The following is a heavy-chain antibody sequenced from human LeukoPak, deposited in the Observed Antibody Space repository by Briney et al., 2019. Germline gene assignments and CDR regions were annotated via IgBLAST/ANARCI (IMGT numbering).Heavy chain of an antibody. CDR3: AKDWATTVVTSFDY. J-gene: IGHJ4*02. CDR1: GFTFSSYG. V-gene: IGHV3-23*01. D-gene: IGHD4-23*01. CDR2: ISGSGGST. Sequence: GGTLRLSCAASGFTFSSYGMSWVRQAPGKGLEWVSAISGSGGSTYYADSVKGRFTTSRDNSKNTLYLQMNSLRAEDTAVYYCAKDWATTVVTSFDYWGQGTLVTVSS.